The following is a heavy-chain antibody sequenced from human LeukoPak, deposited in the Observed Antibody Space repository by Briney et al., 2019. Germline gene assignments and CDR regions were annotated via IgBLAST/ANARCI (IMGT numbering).Heavy chain of an antibody. Sequence: ASVKVSCKASGYTFTSYDIHWVPQATGQGLEWIGWMNPNSGNTGYAQKFQGRVTITRNTSISTAYMELSSLRSEDTAVYYCAREVSRTVTWIDHWGQGTLVTVSS. CDR1: GYTFTSYD. D-gene: IGHD4-17*01. J-gene: IGHJ4*02. CDR2: MNPNSGNT. CDR3: AREVSRTVTWIDH. V-gene: IGHV1-8*03.